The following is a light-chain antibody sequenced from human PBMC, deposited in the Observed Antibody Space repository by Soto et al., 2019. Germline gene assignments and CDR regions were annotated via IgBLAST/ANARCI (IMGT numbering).Light chain of an antibody. V-gene: IGLV2-14*01. CDR2: EVS. J-gene: IGLJ1*01. Sequence: QSALTQPASVSGSPGQSITISCTGTSNDIGRYNHVSWYQHHPGKAPKLIISEVSNRPSGVSNRFSGSKSGYTASRTIPGLQSEDEADYYCNSHTRADFRLFGTGTQLTVL. CDR1: SNDIGRYNH. CDR3: NSHTRADFRL.